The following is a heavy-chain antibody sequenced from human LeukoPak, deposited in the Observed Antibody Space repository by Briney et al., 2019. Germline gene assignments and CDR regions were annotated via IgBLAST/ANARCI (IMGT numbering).Heavy chain of an antibody. D-gene: IGHD2-2*01. CDR1: GGTFSSYA. J-gene: IGHJ5*02. CDR2: IIPIFGTA. CDR3: ARVWSTRHNWFDP. V-gene: IGHV1-69*01. Sequence: SVKVSCKASGGTFSSYAISWVRQAPGQGPEWMGGIIPIFGTANYAQKFQGRVTITADESTSTAYMELSSLRTEDTAVYYCARVWSTRHNWFDPWGQGTLVTVSS.